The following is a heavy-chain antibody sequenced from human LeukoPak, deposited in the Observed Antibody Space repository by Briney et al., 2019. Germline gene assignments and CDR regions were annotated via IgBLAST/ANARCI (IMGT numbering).Heavy chain of an antibody. CDR2: VYTSGST. CDR3: AREVTMVRGESPDYYMDV. D-gene: IGHD3-10*01. CDR1: GDSISSFY. J-gene: IGHJ6*03. Sequence: SETLSLTCTVSGDSISSFYWSWIRQPAGQGLEWIGRVYTSGSTNYNPSLKSRATMSVDMSKNQFSLKLSSVTAADTAVYYCAREVTMVRGESPDYYMDVWGKGTTVTVSS. V-gene: IGHV4-4*07.